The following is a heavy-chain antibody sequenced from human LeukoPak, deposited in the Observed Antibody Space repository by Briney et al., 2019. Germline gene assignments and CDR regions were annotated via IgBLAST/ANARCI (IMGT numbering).Heavy chain of an antibody. V-gene: IGHV4-59*01. J-gene: IGHJ5*02. CDR3: ARGQTTVNWSDP. Sequence: SETLSLTCTVSGGSISSYYWSWIRQPPGKGLEWIGYIYYSGSTKYNPSLKSRVTISVDTSKNQFSLKLSSVTAADTAVYYCARGQTTVNWSDPWGQGTLVTVSS. CDR2: IYYSGST. CDR1: GGSISSYY. D-gene: IGHD4-17*01.